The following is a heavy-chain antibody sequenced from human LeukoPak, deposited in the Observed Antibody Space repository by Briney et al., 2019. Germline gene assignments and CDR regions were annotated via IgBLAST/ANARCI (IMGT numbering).Heavy chain of an antibody. CDR1: RYTFTGYY. D-gene: IGHD5/OR15-5a*01. CDR2: INPNSGGT. Sequence: ASVKVSCKASRYTFTGYYMHWVRQAPGQGLEWMGWINPNSGGTNYAQKFQGRVTMTRDTSISTAYMELSRLRSDDTAVYYCARPLRIGRWFDPWGQGTLVTVSS. CDR3: ARPLRIGRWFDP. V-gene: IGHV1-2*02. J-gene: IGHJ5*02.